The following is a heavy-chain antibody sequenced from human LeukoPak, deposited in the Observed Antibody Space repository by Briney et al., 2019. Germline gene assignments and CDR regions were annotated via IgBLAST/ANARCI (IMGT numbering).Heavy chain of an antibody. Sequence: GASVKVSCKASGYTFASYDINWVRQATGQGLERMGWMNPNSGNTGYAQKFQGRVTMTRNTSISTAYMELSSLRSEDTAVYYCARGSRKVRSNYYYYMDVWGKGTTVTVSS. D-gene: IGHD1-14*01. J-gene: IGHJ6*03. CDR2: MNPNSGNT. CDR3: ARGSRKVRSNYYYYMDV. CDR1: GYTFASYD. V-gene: IGHV1-8*01.